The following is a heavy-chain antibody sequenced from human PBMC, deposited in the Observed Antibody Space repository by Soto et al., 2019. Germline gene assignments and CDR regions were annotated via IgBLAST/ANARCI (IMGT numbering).Heavy chain of an antibody. CDR1: GYTFTSYY. J-gene: IGHJ4*02. D-gene: IGHD2-2*01. CDR2: INPSGGST. CDR3: ARGKLLLVPAAAKTYYFDY. Sequence: ASVKGSCKASGYTFTSYYMHWVRQAPGQGLEWMGIINPSGGSTSYAQKFQGRVTMTRDTSTSTVYMELSSLRSEDTAVYYCARGKLLLVPAAAKTYYFDYWGQGTLVTVSS. V-gene: IGHV1-46*03.